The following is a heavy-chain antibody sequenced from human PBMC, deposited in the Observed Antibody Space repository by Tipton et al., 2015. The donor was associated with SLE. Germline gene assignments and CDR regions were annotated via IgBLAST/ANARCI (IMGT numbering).Heavy chain of an antibody. CDR2: IYYSGST. J-gene: IGHJ4*02. CDR3: ARGSYYTSGSYTTYDY. Sequence: TLSLTCTVSGGSISSSSYCWGWIRQPPGKGLEWIGSIYYSGSTNYNPSLKSRVTISVDTSKNQFPLKLSSVTAADTAVYYCARGSYYTSGSYTTYDYWGQGTLVTVSS. V-gene: IGHV4-39*06. D-gene: IGHD3-10*01. CDR1: GGSISSSSYC.